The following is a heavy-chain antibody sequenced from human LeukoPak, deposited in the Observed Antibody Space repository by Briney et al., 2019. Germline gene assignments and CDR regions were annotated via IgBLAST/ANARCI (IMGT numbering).Heavy chain of an antibody. D-gene: IGHD3-3*01. V-gene: IGHV4-61*01. J-gene: IGHJ6*02. Sequence: PSETLSLTCTVSGGSVSSGSYYWSWIRHPPGKGLEWIGHIYYSGSTKYNPSLKSRVTISVDTSKNQFSLKLSSVTAADTAVYYCARGSNDFWSGIYGMDVWGQGTTVTVSS. CDR1: GGSVSSGSYY. CDR2: IYYSGST. CDR3: ARGSNDFWSGIYGMDV.